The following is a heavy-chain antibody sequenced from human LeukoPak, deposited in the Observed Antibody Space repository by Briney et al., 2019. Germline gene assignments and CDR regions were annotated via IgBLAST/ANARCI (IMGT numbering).Heavy chain of an antibody. D-gene: IGHD2-2*02. J-gene: IGHJ6*02. V-gene: IGHV1-69*01. CDR3: ARDSARGDIVVVPAAIEPNYYYYGMDV. Sequence: SVKVSCKASGGTFSSYAISWVRQAPGLGLEWMGGIIPIFGTANYAQKFQGRVTITADESTSTAYMGLSSLRSEDTAVYYCARDSARGDIVVVPAAIEPNYYYYGMDVWGQGTTVTVSS. CDR1: GGTFSSYA. CDR2: IIPIFGTA.